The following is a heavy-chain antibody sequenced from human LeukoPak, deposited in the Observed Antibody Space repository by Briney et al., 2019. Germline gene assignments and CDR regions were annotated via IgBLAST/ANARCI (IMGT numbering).Heavy chain of an antibody. CDR1: GFTVSSNY. V-gene: IGHV3-66*01. J-gene: IGHJ4*02. Sequence: GGSLRLSCAASGFTVSSNYMSWVRQAPGKGLEWVSVIYSGGSTYYADPVKGRLTISRDNSKNTLYLQMNSLRAEDTAVYYCARGIAVAAPVYWGQGTLVTVSS. CDR2: IYSGGST. CDR3: ARGIAVAAPVY. D-gene: IGHD6-19*01.